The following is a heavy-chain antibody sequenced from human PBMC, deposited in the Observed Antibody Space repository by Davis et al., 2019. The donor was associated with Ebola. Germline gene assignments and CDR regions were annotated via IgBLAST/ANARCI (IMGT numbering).Heavy chain of an antibody. D-gene: IGHD1-14*01. CDR1: GFTFSSYW. CDR2: IKQDGSEK. V-gene: IGHV3-7*01. J-gene: IGHJ5*02. Sequence: GESLKISCAASGFTFSSYWMSWVRQAPGKGLEWVANIKQDGSEKYYVDSVKGRFTISRDNAKNSLYLQMNSLRAEDTAVYYCARDFTTVGRGWFDPWGQGTLVTVSS. CDR3: ARDFTTVGRGWFDP.